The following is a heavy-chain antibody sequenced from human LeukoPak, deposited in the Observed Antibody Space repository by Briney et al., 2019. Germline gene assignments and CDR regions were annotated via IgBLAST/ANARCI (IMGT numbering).Heavy chain of an antibody. V-gene: IGHV3-23*01. CDR2: ISGSGNST. CDR1: GFTFNNYA. D-gene: IGHD1-1*01. CDR3: VKDYSNWYWYFDL. J-gene: IGHJ2*01. Sequence: PGGSLRLSCAASGFTFNNYAMLWVRQAPGKGLEWVSVISGSGNSTYYADSVKGRFTISRDNSKNTLYLQMNSLRGEDTAVYHCVKDYSNWYWYFDLWGRGTLVTVSS.